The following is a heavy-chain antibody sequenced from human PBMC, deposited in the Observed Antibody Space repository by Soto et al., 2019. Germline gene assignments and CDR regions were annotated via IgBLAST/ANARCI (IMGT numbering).Heavy chain of an antibody. Sequence: WGSLRLSCVASGITFLSRAISFGRQTAFEWREWVSTITDTGGDTKYADSVRGRFTMSRDNSKKTLYLQMNSLRVEDSALYYCARGSTDSYPGSRIFDFWGRGTLVTVSS. V-gene: IGHV3-23*01. J-gene: IGHJ4*02. CDR3: ARGSTDSYPGSRIFDF. CDR1: GITFLSRA. CDR2: ITDTGGDT. D-gene: IGHD3-10*01.